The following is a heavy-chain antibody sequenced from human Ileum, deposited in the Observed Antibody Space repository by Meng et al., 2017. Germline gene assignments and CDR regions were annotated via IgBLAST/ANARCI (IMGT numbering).Heavy chain of an antibody. CDR2: TYYNGSP. CDR1: GGSFSSDNYY. CDR3: ARERRHYYGSGSFDY. D-gene: IGHD3-10*01. J-gene: IGHJ4*02. V-gene: IGHV4-30-4*01. Sequence: QVQLQQSCSGPVKPSHTPSLTCSVSGGSFSSDNYYWTWLRQPPGKGLEWIGLTYYNGSPFYNPSLRSRVTISVDTSKDQFSLKLTSVTAADTAVYYCARERRHYYGSGSFDYWGQGILVTVSS.